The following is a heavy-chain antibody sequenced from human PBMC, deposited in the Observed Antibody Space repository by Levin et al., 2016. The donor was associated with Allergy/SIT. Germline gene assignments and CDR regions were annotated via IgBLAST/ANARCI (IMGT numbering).Heavy chain of an antibody. J-gene: IGHJ6*02. D-gene: IGHD2-2*01. CDR3: ARDQFEQYQGDYYYYGMDV. CDR2: IYSGGST. CDR1: GFTVSSNY. V-gene: IGHV3-53*01. Sequence: GGSLRLSCAASGFTVSSNYMSWVRQAPGKGLEWVSVIYSGGSTYYADSVKGRFTISRDNSKNTLYLQMNSLRAEDTAVYYCARDQFEQYQGDYYYYGMDVWGQGTTVTVSS.